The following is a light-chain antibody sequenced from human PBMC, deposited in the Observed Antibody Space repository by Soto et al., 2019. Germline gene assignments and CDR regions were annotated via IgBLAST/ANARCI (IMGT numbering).Light chain of an antibody. J-gene: IGLJ1*01. CDR3: SSYAGTMFYV. CDR2: EVS. CDR1: SSDVGGHNC. V-gene: IGLV2-8*01. Sequence: QSALTQPPSASGSPGQSVTISCTGTSSDVGGHNCVSWYQHHPGKAPRLVIAEVSKRPSGVPDRFSGSKSGNTASLTVSGLQAEYEADYYCSSYAGTMFYVFGTGTKLTVL.